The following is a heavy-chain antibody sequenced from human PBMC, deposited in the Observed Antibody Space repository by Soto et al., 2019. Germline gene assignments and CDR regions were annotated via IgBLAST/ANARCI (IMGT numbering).Heavy chain of an antibody. D-gene: IGHD6-19*01. V-gene: IGHV1-69*01. CDR3: ARMVIAVAINRFDP. J-gene: IGHJ5*02. Sequence: QVQLVQSGAEVKKPGTSVKVSCKASGGTFSSYAISWVRQAPGQGLEWMGGIIPIFGTANYAQKFQGRVTNTADEPTVTAYVELGSLRSEDTAVYYCARMVIAVAINRFDPWGQGTLVTVSS. CDR2: IIPIFGTA. CDR1: GGTFSSYA.